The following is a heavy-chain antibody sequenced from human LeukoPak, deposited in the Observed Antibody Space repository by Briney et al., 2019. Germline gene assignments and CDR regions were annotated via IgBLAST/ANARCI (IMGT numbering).Heavy chain of an antibody. D-gene: IGHD2-15*01. CDR3: TTDWLVVVAATY. CDR2: IKSKTDGGTT. J-gene: IGHJ4*02. Sequence: GGSLRLSCAASGFTFSNAWMSWVRQAPGKGLEWVGRIKSKTDGGTTDYAAPVKGRFTISRDDSKNTLYMQMNSLKTEDTAVDYCTTDWLVVVAATYWGQGTLVTVSS. CDR1: GFTFSNAW. V-gene: IGHV3-15*01.